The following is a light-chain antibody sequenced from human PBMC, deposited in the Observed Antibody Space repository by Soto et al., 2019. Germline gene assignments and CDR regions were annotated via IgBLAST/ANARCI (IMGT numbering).Light chain of an antibody. V-gene: IGKV1-33*01. CDR3: QQCGGLRII. Sequence: IQMIQSPSSLSESVGDRVTINCQASQDIGNSVNWYQQKPGKAPKLLLSAASNLETGDPLRFCGRGSGTDVAFIICSLQPGDVATYFCQQCGGLRIIIGQGTRLEIK. CDR1: QDIGNS. J-gene: IGKJ5*01. CDR2: AAS.